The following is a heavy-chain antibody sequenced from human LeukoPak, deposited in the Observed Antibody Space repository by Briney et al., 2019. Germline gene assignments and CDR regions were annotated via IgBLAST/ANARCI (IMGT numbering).Heavy chain of an antibody. J-gene: IGHJ4*02. CDR2: INWNGGST. CDR3: ARGADSSSWLTFDY. D-gene: IGHD6-13*01. CDR1: GFTFDDYG. Sequence: PGGSLRLSCAASGFTFDDYGMSWVRQAPGKGLESVSGINWNGGSTGYADSVKGRFTISRDNAKNSLYLQMNSLRAKDTALYYCARGADSSSWLTFDYWGQGTLVTVSS. V-gene: IGHV3-20*04.